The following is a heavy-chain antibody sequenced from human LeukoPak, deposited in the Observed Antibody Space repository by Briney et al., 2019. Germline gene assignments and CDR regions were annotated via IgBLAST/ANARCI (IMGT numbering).Heavy chain of an antibody. CDR2: IYSDGTT. V-gene: IGHV3-53*04. J-gene: IGHJ4*02. CDR3: AAESPYSSYYYALLY. Sequence: GGSLRLSCAASGFTVSRKNMSWVRQAPGKGLEWVSVIYSDGTTYYADSVKGRFTISRHDSKNTLYLQMNSLRTEDTAVYYCAAESPYSSYYYALLYWGQGTLVTVSS. CDR1: GFTVSRKN. D-gene: IGHD3-22*01.